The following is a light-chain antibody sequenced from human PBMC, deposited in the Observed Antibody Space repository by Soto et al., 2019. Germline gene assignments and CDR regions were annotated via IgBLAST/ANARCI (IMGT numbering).Light chain of an antibody. J-gene: IGKJ4*01. CDR2: DAS. CDR1: QSVSSY. Sequence: EIVLTQSPATLSLSPGERATLSCRASQSVSSYLAWYQQKPGQAPRLLIYDASNRATGIPARFSGSGPGTDFTLTITSLEPEAFAVYYCQQRSNWLTFGGGTTVEIK. CDR3: QQRSNWLT. V-gene: IGKV3-11*01.